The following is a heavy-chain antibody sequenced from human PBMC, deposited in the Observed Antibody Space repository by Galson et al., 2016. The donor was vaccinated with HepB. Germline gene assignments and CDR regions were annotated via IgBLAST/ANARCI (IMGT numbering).Heavy chain of an antibody. D-gene: IGHD4-17*01. V-gene: IGHV1-69*13. CDR2: IMPIFGMA. J-gene: IGHJ4*02. CDR1: GGTVRNYA. CDR3: ARVKVYGDYGDPPHKLDY. Sequence: SVKVSCKASGGTVRNYAVSWVRQAPGQGLEWMGGIMPIFGMANYAQKFQGRVTITADESTSTAYMELSSLRSEDTAVYYCARVKVYGDYGDPPHKLDYWGQGTLVTVSS.